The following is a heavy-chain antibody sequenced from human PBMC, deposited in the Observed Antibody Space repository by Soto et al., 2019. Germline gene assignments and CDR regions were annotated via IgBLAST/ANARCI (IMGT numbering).Heavy chain of an antibody. J-gene: IGHJ5*02. CDR1: CYTFTSYG. Sequence: SSVKVSCKASCYTFTSYGISWVRQAPGQGLEWMGWISAYNGNTNYAQKLQGRVTMTTDTSTSTAYMELRSLRSDDTAVYYCARTGTAAAGNGVLNWFDPWGQGTLVTVSS. D-gene: IGHD6-13*01. V-gene: IGHV1-18*04. CDR3: ARTGTAAAGNGVLNWFDP. CDR2: ISAYNGNT.